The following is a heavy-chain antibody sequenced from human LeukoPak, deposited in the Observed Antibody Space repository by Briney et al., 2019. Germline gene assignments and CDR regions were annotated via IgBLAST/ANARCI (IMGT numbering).Heavy chain of an antibody. CDR2: ISSSSSYI. CDR3: AREHPITMIVVVIAGGLDY. Sequence: GGSLRLPCAASGFTFSSYSVNWVRQAPGKGLEWVSSISSSSSYIYYTDSVKGRFTISRDNAKNSLYLQMNSLRAEDTAVYYCAREHPITMIVVVIAGGLDYWGQGTLVTVSS. J-gene: IGHJ4*02. D-gene: IGHD3-22*01. V-gene: IGHV3-21*01. CDR1: GFTFSSYS.